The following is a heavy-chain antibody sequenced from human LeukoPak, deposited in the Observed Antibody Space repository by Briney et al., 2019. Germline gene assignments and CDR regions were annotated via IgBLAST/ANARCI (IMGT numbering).Heavy chain of an antibody. D-gene: IGHD6-19*01. CDR2: IYYSGST. J-gene: IGHJ4*02. CDR3: AREGSGWYGHYFDY. CDR1: GYSISSGYY. Sequence: SETLSLTCTVSGYSISSGYYWGWIRQPPGKGLEWIGSIYYSGSTYYNPSLKSRVTISVDTSKNQFSLKLSSVTAADTAMYYCAREGSGWYGHYFDYWGQGTLVTVSS. V-gene: IGHV4-38-2*02.